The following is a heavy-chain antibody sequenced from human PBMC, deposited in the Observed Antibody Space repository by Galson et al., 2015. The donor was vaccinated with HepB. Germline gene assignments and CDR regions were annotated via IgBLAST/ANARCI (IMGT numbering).Heavy chain of an antibody. J-gene: IGHJ2*01. V-gene: IGHV3-23*01. CDR1: GFTFSSYA. CDR2: LSGSGDTT. CDR3: ARLNGAYSWYFDL. D-gene: IGHD7-27*01. Sequence: SLRLSCAVSGFTFSSYAMSWVRQAPGKGLEWVSGLSGSGDTTYYADSLKGRFTISRDNSKNTLYLQMNSLRAEDTAIYYCARLNGAYSWYFDLWGRGTLVTVSS.